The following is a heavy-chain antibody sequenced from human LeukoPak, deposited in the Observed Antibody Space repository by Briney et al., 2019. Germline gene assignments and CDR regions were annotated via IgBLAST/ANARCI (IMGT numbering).Heavy chain of an antibody. CDR3: ARAPSEIGGYYPEYFRH. CDR1: GFSFSSYW. Sequence: AGSLRLSCAASGFSFSSYWMHWVRQAPGKGLVWVSRIKSDGKTNYADSVKGRFTISRDNAKNTVSLQMNSLRAEDTGVYYCARAPSEIGGYYPEYFRHWGQGTLVTVSS. V-gene: IGHV3-74*01. CDR2: IKSDGKT. D-gene: IGHD3-22*01. J-gene: IGHJ1*01.